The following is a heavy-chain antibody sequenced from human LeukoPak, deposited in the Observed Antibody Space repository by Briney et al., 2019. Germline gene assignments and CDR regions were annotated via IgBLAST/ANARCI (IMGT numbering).Heavy chain of an antibody. CDR2: IYYSGST. V-gene: IGHV4-39*07. J-gene: IGHJ3*02. CDR1: GGSISSSSYY. CDR3: ARDRGLWFGEVLADAFDI. Sequence: SETLSLTCTVSGGSISSSSYYWGWIRQPPGKGLEWIGSIYYSGSTYYNPSLKSRVTISVDTSKNQFSLKLSSVTAADTAVYYCARDRGLWFGEVLADAFDIWGQGTVVTVSS. D-gene: IGHD3-10*01.